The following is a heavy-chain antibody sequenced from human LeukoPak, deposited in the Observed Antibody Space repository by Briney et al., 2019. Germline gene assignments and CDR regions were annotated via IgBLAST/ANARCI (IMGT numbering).Heavy chain of an antibody. J-gene: IGHJ4*02. CDR2: ISSSSTI. CDR3: ARVFRSSGWYNY. Sequence: GGSLRLSCAASGFTFSDYYMSWIRQAPGKGLEWVSYISSSSTIYYADSVKGRFTISRDNAKNSLYLQMNSLRAEDTAVYYCARVFRSSGWYNYWGQGTLVTVSS. CDR1: GFTFSDYY. D-gene: IGHD6-19*01. V-gene: IGHV3-69-1*01.